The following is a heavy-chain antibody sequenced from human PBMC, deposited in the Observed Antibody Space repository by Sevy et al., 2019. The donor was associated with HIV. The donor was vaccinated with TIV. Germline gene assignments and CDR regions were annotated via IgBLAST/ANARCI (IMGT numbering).Heavy chain of an antibody. J-gene: IGHJ4*02. D-gene: IGHD3-3*01. Sequence: SETLSLTCTVSGGSISTGGDCWSWIRQPPGKGLEWIGYIYHSGVTNYNPSLKTRVNISIDRSKKQFSLNLTSVTAADTAVYFCARDRGTIFGMDLWGQGTLVTVSS. CDR2: IYHSGVT. V-gene: IGHV4-30-2*01. CDR1: GGSISTGGDC. CDR3: ARDRGTIFGMDL.